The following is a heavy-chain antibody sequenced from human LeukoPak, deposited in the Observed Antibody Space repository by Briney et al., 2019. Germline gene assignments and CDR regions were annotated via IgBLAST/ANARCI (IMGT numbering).Heavy chain of an antibody. Sequence: SETLSLTCTVSGGSISSYYWSWIRQPAGKGLESIGRISTCGSTNYIPSLKSRVTMSVDTSKNQFSQKLSSVTAADTAVYYCARGPGNSGYNYYYYYYMDVWGKGTTVTISS. J-gene: IGHJ6*03. V-gene: IGHV4-4*07. CDR1: GGSISSYY. CDR2: ISTCGST. CDR3: ARGPGNSGYNYYYYYYMDV. D-gene: IGHD5-12*01.